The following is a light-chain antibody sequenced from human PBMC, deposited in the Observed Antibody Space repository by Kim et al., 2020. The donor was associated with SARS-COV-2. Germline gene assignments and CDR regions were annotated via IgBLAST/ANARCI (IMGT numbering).Light chain of an antibody. CDR1: QSVSGD. CDR2: GAS. Sequence: SQSPATLSVSPGETATLSCRASQSVSGDLAWYQQKPGQAPRLLIYGASTRATGIPARFSGSGSGTEFTLTISSLQSEDFVVYYCQQYNNWPPITVGQGTRLEIK. V-gene: IGKV3-15*01. J-gene: IGKJ5*01. CDR3: QQYNNWPPIT.